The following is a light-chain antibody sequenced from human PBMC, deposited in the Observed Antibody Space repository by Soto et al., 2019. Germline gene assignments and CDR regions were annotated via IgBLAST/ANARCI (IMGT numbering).Light chain of an antibody. CDR3: CSYAGSSASVV. CDR1: SSDVGSYNL. CDR2: EGS. J-gene: IGLJ2*01. V-gene: IGLV2-23*01. Sequence: QSVLTQPASVSGSPGQSITISCTGTSSDVGSYNLVSWYQQHAGKAPKLMIYEGSKRPSGVANRFSGSKSGNTASLTISGLQAEDEADYYCCSYAGSSASVVFGGGTKVTVL.